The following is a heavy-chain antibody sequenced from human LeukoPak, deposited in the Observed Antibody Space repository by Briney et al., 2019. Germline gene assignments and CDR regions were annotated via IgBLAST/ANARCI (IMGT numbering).Heavy chain of an antibody. CDR2: IYYSGST. Sequence: SETLSLTCTVSGGSISSSSYYWGWIRQPPGKGLEWIGSIYYSGSTYYNPSLKSRVTISVDTSKNQFSLKLSSVTAADTAVYYCARDLGRGGGYYLYWGQGTLVTVSS. CDR3: ARDLGRGGGYYLY. D-gene: IGHD3-10*01. J-gene: IGHJ4*02. V-gene: IGHV4-39*07. CDR1: GGSISSSSYY.